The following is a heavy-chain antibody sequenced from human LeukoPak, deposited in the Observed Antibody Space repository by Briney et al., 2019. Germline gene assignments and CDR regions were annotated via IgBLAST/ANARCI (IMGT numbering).Heavy chain of an antibody. J-gene: IGHJ4*02. CDR2: IIPIFGTT. D-gene: IGHD5-24*01. CDR3: ANGPDGYNTY. V-gene: IGHV1-69*05. Sequence: SVKVSCKASGGTFSNYAISWVRQAPGQGLEWMGEIIPIFGTTHYAQKFQGRVTITRDRSMSTAYMELSSLRSEDTAMYYCANGPDGYNTYWGQGTLVTVSS. CDR1: GGTFSNYA.